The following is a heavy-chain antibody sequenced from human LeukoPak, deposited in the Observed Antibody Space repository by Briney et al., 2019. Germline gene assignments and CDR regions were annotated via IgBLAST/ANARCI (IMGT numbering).Heavy chain of an antibody. CDR2: ISSSSSYI. Sequence: GGSLRLSCAASGFTFSSYSMNWVRQAPGKGLEWVSSISSSSSYIYYADSVKGRFTISRDNAKNSLYLQMNSLRAEDTAVYYCARAFNGYSSSWNYVGFDPWGQGTLVTVSS. V-gene: IGHV3-21*01. CDR3: ARAFNGYSSSWNYVGFDP. CDR1: GFTFSSYS. J-gene: IGHJ5*02. D-gene: IGHD6-13*01.